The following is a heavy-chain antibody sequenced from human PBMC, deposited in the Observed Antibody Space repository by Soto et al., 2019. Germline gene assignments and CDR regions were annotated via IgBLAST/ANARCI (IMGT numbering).Heavy chain of an antibody. J-gene: IGHJ4*02. Sequence: ASVKVSCKASGYTFNYYGISWVRQAPGQGLEWVGWISAHNGDTKYAQNLQGRLTLTTDTSTSTAYMELTSLTSDDTAVYYCARDWSRYFDSSGLMWFYWGQGTLVTVSS. V-gene: IGHV1-18*04. CDR3: ARDWSRYFDSSGLMWFY. D-gene: IGHD3-22*01. CDR2: ISAHNGDT. CDR1: GYTFNYYG.